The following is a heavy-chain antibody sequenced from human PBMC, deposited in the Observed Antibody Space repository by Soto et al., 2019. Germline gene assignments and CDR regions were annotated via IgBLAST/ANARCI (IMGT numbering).Heavy chain of an antibody. D-gene: IGHD6-13*01. CDR2: IYYSGST. Sequence: PSETLSLTCTVSGGSISSYYWSWIRQPPGKGLEWIGYIYYSGSTNYNPSLKSRVTISVDTSKNQFSLKLSSVTAADTAVYYCARAVSSWAVDYWGQGTLVTLSS. CDR3: ARAVSSWAVDY. CDR1: GGSISSYY. V-gene: IGHV4-59*01. J-gene: IGHJ4*02.